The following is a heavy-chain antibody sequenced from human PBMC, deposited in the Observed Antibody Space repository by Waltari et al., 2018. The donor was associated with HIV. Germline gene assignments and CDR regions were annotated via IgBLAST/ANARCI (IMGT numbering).Heavy chain of an antibody. V-gene: IGHV1-69*02. J-gene: IGHJ4*02. Sequence: QVQLVQSGAEVKKPGSSVKVSCKASGGTFSSYTNSWVRQAPGQGLEWMGRLLPILGIANYAHKCQGRVTITADKSTPTAYMELSSLRSEDTAVYYCASRRSYYDSSGLNYFDYWGQGTLVTVSS. CDR3: ASRRSYYDSSGLNYFDY. CDR1: GGTFSSYT. D-gene: IGHD3-22*01. CDR2: LLPILGIA.